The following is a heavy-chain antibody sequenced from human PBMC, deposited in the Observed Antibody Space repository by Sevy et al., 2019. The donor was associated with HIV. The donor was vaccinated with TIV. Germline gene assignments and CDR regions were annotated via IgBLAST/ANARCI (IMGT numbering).Heavy chain of an antibody. CDR2: ISYDGSNK. V-gene: IGHV3-30*18. CDR3: AKERWELLGYYYHGMDV. CDR1: GFTFSSYG. D-gene: IGHD1-26*01. Sequence: GGSLRLSCAASGFTFSSYGMHWVRQAPGKGLEWVAVISYDGSNKYYADSVKGRFTISRDNSKNTLYLQMNSLRAEDTAVYYCAKERWELLGYYYHGMDVWGQGTTVTVSS. J-gene: IGHJ6*02.